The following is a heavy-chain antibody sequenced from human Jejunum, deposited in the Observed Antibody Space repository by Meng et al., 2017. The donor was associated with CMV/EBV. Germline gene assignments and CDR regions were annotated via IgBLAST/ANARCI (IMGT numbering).Heavy chain of an antibody. CDR2: VSYDGTNT. CDR3: VRSPLSVARDFYFDH. D-gene: IGHD5/OR15-5a*01. J-gene: IGHJ4*02. V-gene: IGHV3-30*04. Sequence: FDFRSPAMHWVRQAPGKGLEWMAVVSYDGTNTYHADSILGRFTVSRDNYKNTVSLQMKRVTSDDTGLYYCVRSPLSVARDFYFDHWGQGAQVTVSS. CDR1: FDFRSPA.